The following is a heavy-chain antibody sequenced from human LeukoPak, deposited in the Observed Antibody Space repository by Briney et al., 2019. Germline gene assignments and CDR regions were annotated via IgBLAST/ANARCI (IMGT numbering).Heavy chain of an antibody. V-gene: IGHV3-43D*03. Sequence: GGSLRLSCAASGFTFDDYAMHWVRQAPGKGLEWVSLISWDGGSTYYADSVKGRFTISRDNSKNSLYLQMNSLRAEDTALYYCEKDSGGSYDYYYYMDVWGKGTTVTVSS. CDR2: ISWDGGST. J-gene: IGHJ6*03. CDR1: GFTFDDYA. D-gene: IGHD1-26*01. CDR3: EKDSGGSYDYYYYMDV.